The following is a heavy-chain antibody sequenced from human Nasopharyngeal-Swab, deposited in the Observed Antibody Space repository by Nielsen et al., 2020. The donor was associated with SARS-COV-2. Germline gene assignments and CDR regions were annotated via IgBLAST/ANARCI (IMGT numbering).Heavy chain of an antibody. Sequence: SETLSLTCTVSGGSISSSSYYWGWIRQPPGKGLEWIGSIYYSGSTYYNPSPKSRVTISVDTSKNQFSLNLSSVSAADTAVYYCASAPYYDNSGYYGPSPFDIWGQGTMVTVSS. J-gene: IGHJ3*02. D-gene: IGHD3-22*01. CDR3: ASAPYYDNSGYYGPSPFDI. V-gene: IGHV4-39*01. CDR1: GGSISSSSYY. CDR2: IYYSGST.